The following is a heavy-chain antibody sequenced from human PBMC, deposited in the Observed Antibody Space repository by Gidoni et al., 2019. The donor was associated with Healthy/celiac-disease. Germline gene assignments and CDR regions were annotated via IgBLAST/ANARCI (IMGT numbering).Heavy chain of an antibody. CDR2: IYHSGST. V-gene: IGHV4-4*02. J-gene: IGHJ5*02. CDR1: GGSISSSNW. CDR3: ARGQGGPYDFWSGYTTRGPWFDP. Sequence: QVQLQESGPGLVKPSGTLSLTGAVPGGSISSSNWWSWVRQPPGKGLEWIGEIYHSGSTNYNPPLKSRVTISVDKSKNQFSLKLSSVTAADTAVYYCARGQGGPYDFWSGYTTRGPWFDPWGQGTLVTVSS. D-gene: IGHD3-3*01.